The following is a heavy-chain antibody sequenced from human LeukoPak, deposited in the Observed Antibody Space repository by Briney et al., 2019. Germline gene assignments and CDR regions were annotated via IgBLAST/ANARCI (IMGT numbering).Heavy chain of an antibody. CDR2: ISYDGSNK. CDR3: AKALLTGTYYYYAMDV. D-gene: IGHD1-20*01. CDR1: GFTFSTYC. J-gene: IGHJ6*02. V-gene: IGHV3-30*18. Sequence: GRSLRLSCAASGFTFSTYCVHWVRQAPGKGLEWVAVISYDGSNKYYADSVKGRFTISRDNSKSTLYLQMNSLRAEDTAVYHCAKALLTGTYYYYAMDVWGQGTTVTVSS.